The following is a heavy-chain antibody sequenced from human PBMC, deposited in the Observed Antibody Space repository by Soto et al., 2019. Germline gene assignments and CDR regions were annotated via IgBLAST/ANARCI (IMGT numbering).Heavy chain of an antibody. Sequence: GGSLRLSCAASGFTFSSYAMSWVRQAPGKGLEWVSAISGSGGSTSYADSVKGRFTISRDNSKNTLYLQMNSLRAEDTDVYYCAKFRTGNRGAFDNWGQGTMGTVSS. CDR2: ISGSGGST. CDR1: GFTFSSYA. V-gene: IGHV3-23*01. CDR3: AKFRTGNRGAFDN. D-gene: IGHD7-27*01. J-gene: IGHJ3*02.